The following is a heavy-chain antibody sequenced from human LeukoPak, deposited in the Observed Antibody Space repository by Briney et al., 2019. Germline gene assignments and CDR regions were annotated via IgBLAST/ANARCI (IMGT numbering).Heavy chain of an antibody. V-gene: IGHV3-23*01. Sequence: QPGGSLRLSCAASGFTFSSYAMSWVRQAPGKGLEWVSGIVGSGDRTYYADSVKGRFTISRDNSKNTLYLQMDSLRGEDTAVYYCARDPMQLVNEDYWGQGTLVTVSS. CDR2: IVGSGDRT. D-gene: IGHD6-13*01. CDR1: GFTFSSYA. J-gene: IGHJ4*02. CDR3: ARDPMQLVNEDY.